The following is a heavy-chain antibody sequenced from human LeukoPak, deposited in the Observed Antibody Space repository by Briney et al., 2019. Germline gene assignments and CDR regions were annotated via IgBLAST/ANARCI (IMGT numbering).Heavy chain of an antibody. D-gene: IGHD3-3*01. Sequence: GGSLRLSCAASGFTVSSNYMSWVRQAPGKGLEWVSVIYSGGSTYYADSVKGRFTISRDNSKNTLYLQMNSLRAEDTAVYYCAKIGVLRFLEWLHQNLDYWGQGTLVTVSS. CDR1: GFTVSSNY. CDR2: IYSGGST. V-gene: IGHV3-53*01. CDR3: AKIGVLRFLEWLHQNLDY. J-gene: IGHJ4*02.